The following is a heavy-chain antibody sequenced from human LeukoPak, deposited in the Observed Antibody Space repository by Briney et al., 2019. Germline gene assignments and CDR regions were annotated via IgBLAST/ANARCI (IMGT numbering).Heavy chain of an antibody. V-gene: IGHV1-18*01. Sequence: ASVKVSCKASGYSFPTYGFSWVRQAPGQGLEWMGWVSAYSGNTNYAQTLQGRVTMTTDTSTSTVCMELRSLRSDDTAVYYCARDAHYKFDNWGQGTLVTVSS. J-gene: IGHJ4*02. CDR1: GYSFPTYG. CDR2: VSAYSGNT. D-gene: IGHD4-11*01. CDR3: ARDAHYKFDN.